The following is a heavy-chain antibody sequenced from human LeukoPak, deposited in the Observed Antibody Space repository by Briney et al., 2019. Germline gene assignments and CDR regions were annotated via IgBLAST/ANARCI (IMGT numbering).Heavy chain of an antibody. Sequence: PGGSLRLSCVASGFTFSTYAMNWLRQSPGKGLEWVSYISSSGDTIYYADSVKGRFTISRDNAKSSLFLQMNSLRVEDTAVYHCARDRYTNWFFDLWGRGSLVTVSS. V-gene: IGHV3-48*03. J-gene: IGHJ2*01. CDR2: ISSSGDTI. CDR3: ARDRYTNWFFDL. CDR1: GFTFSTYA. D-gene: IGHD3-16*02.